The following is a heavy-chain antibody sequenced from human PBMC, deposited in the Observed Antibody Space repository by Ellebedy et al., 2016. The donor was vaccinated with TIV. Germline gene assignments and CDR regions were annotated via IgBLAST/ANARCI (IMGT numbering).Heavy chain of an antibody. CDR3: ARAGTAITMVRGGFLAY. CDR1: GYTLTEVS. J-gene: IGHJ4*02. Sequence: AASVKVSCKVSGYTLTEVSMHWVRQAPGQGLEWLGWINPNSGGTNYAQKFQGRVTMTRDTSISTAYMELTWLRSDDTAVYYCARAGTAITMVRGGFLAYWGQGTLVAVSS. CDR2: INPNSGGT. V-gene: IGHV1-2*02. D-gene: IGHD3-10*01.